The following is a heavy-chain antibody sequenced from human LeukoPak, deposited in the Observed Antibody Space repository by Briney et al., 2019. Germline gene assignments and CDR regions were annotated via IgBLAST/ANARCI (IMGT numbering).Heavy chain of an antibody. V-gene: IGHV1-46*01. CDR2: INPSGGST. Sequence: ASVKVSCKASGYTFTSYYMHWVRQAPGQGLEWMGIINPSGGSTSYAQKFQGRVTMTRDMSTSTVYMELNSLRAEDTAVYFCATYGGNSDFDYWGQGTLVTVSS. J-gene: IGHJ4*02. D-gene: IGHD4-23*01. CDR1: GYTFTSYY. CDR3: ATYGGNSDFDY.